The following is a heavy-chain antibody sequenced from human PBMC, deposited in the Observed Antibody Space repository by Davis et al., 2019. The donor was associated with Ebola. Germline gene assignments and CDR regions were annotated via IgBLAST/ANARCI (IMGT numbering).Heavy chain of an antibody. Sequence: GESLKISCKSSGYSFNTYWIAWVRQMPGKGLEWMGIIYPRDSDIRYRPSFEGQVTISVDRSISTAYLQWSSLKASDSAMYYCARQEALYGSIDNWGQGTLVTVSS. CDR1: GYSFNTYW. J-gene: IGHJ4*02. V-gene: IGHV5-51*01. D-gene: IGHD6-13*01. CDR2: IYPRDSDI. CDR3: ARQEALYGSIDN.